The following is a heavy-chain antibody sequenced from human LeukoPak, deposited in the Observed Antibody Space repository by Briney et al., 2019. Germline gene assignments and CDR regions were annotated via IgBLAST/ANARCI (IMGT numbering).Heavy chain of an antibody. V-gene: IGHV3-23*01. CDR3: AKDSYYDSSGYYDPYYFDY. J-gene: IGHJ4*02. Sequence: GGSLRLSCAASGFTFSSYAMSWVRQAPGKGLEWVSAISGSGGSTYYAGSVKGRFTISRDNSKNTLYLQMNSLRAEDTAVYYCAKDSYYDSSGYYDPYYFDYWGQGTLVTVSS. CDR2: ISGSGGST. CDR1: GFTFSSYA. D-gene: IGHD3-22*01.